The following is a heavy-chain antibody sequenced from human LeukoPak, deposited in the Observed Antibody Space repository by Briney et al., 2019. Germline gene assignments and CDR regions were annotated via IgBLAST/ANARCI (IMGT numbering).Heavy chain of an antibody. D-gene: IGHD3-10*01. CDR3: AREWSGFGELPDY. Sequence: GGSLRLSCAASGVTSSSYWMHWVRQAPGKGLVWVSRINSDGSSISYADSVKGRFTISRDNAKNTLYLQMNSLRVEDTAVYYCAREWSGFGELPDYWGQGTLVTVSS. CDR2: INSDGSSI. V-gene: IGHV3-74*01. CDR1: GVTSSSYW. J-gene: IGHJ4*02.